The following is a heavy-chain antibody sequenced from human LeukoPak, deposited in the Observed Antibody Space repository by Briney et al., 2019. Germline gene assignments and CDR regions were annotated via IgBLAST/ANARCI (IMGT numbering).Heavy chain of an antibody. J-gene: IGHJ4*02. V-gene: IGHV3-21*01. Sequence: GGSLRLSCAASGFSFSTYSMSWVRQAPGKGLEWVSSISSNSGSTYQADSVKGRFTISRDNAKNSLYLQMNSLRAEDTAVYYCAIGGSSGWYFGFYWGQGTLVTVSS. D-gene: IGHD6-19*01. CDR3: AIGGSSGWYFGFY. CDR1: GFSFSTYS. CDR2: ISSNSGST.